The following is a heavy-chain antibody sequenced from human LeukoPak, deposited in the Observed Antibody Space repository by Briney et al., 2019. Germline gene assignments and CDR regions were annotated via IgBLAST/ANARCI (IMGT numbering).Heavy chain of an antibody. D-gene: IGHD1-26*01. CDR2: MNPNSGNT. CDR1: GYTFTSYD. Sequence: ASVKVSCKSSGYTFTSYDVNWLRQATGQGLEWMGWMNPNSGNTGYAQKFQGRVTITRNTSISTAYMELSSLRSEDTAVYYCARDVREGYYYYGMDVWGQGTTVTVSS. J-gene: IGHJ6*02. V-gene: IGHV1-8*03. CDR3: ARDVREGYYYYGMDV.